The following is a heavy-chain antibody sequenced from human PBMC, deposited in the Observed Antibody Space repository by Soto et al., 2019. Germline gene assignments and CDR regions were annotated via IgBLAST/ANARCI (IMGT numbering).Heavy chain of an antibody. CDR2: IYYSGST. V-gene: IGHV4-30-4*01. Sequence: SETLSLTCTVSGGSISRGDNSCSWIRQHPGKGLEWIGYIYYSGSTYYNPSLKSRVTISVDTSKNQFSLKLSSVTAADTAVYYCALEEARVTQNLFDSWGQGTLVTVSS. CDR1: GGSISRGDNS. CDR3: ALEEARVTQNLFDS. J-gene: IGHJ5*01.